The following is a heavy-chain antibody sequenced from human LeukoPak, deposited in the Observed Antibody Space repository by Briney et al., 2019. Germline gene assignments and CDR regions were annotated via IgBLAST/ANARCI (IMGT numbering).Heavy chain of an antibody. CDR2: IYYSGST. V-gene: IGHV4-30-4*08. CDR3: ASQKWELPYYFDY. D-gene: IGHD1-26*01. Sequence: PSQTLSLTCTVSCGSISSGDYYWSWIRQPPGKGLEWIGYIYYSGSTYYNPSLKSRVTISVDTSKNQFSLKLSSVTAVDTAVYYCASQKWELPYYFDYWGQGTLVTVSS. CDR1: CGSISSGDYY. J-gene: IGHJ4*02.